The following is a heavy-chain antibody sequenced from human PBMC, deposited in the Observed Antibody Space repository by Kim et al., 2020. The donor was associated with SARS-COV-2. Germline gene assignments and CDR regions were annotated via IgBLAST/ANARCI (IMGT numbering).Heavy chain of an antibody. Sequence: AGSLRLSCVASGFYFTSNAMNWVRQAPGKGPEWVSGIGGDETTHYADSVKGRFSISRDNSKNTLYLQMNSLRVEDTARYYCAKDLYDYSAMDVWGQGTPVTVSS. J-gene: IGHJ6*02. V-gene: IGHV3-23*01. D-gene: IGHD4-4*01. CDR1: GFYFTSNA. CDR2: IGGDETT. CDR3: AKDLYDYSAMDV.